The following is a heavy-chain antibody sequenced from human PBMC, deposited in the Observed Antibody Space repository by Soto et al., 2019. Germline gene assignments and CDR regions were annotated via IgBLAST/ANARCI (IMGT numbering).Heavy chain of an antibody. CDR3: ARDFTGGNFYFDY. CDR2: IWYDGSNK. CDR1: GFTFSSYG. V-gene: IGHV3-33*01. J-gene: IGHJ4*02. D-gene: IGHD2-21*02. Sequence: GSLRLSCAASGFTFSSYGMHWVRQAPGKGLEWVAVIWYDGSNKYYADSVKGRFTISRDNSKNTLYLQMNSLRAEDTAVYYCARDFTGGNFYFDYWGQGTLVTVSS.